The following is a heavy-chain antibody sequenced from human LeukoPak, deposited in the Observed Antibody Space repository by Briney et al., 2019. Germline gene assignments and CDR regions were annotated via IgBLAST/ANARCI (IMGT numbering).Heavy chain of an antibody. CDR2: INTNTGNP. J-gene: IGHJ4*02. Sequence: ASVKVSCKASGYIFTSYAMNWVRQAPGQGLEWMGWINTNTGNPMYAQGFTGRFVFSLDTSVSTAYLQISSLKAEDTAVYYCARGGDDSSSSGDFDYWGQGTLVTVSS. CDR3: ARGGDDSSSSGDFDY. CDR1: GYIFTSYA. D-gene: IGHD6-6*01. V-gene: IGHV7-4-1*02.